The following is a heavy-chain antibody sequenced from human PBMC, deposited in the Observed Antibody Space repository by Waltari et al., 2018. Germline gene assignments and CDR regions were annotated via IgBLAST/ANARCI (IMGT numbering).Heavy chain of an antibody. CDR2: ISGSGGST. V-gene: IGHV3-23*01. Sequence: EVQLLESGGGLVQPGGSLRLSCAASGFTFSSYAMSWVRQAPGKGLEWVSAISGSGGSTYYADSVKGRFTISRDNSKNTLYLQMNSLRAEGTAVYYCAKDRSGITIFGVVKSGWFDPWGQGTLVTVSS. CDR1: GFTFSSYA. CDR3: AKDRSGITIFGVVKSGWFDP. D-gene: IGHD3-3*01. J-gene: IGHJ5*02.